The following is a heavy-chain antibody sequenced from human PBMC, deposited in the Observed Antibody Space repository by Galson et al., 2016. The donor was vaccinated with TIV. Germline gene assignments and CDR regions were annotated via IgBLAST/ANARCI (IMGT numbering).Heavy chain of an antibody. V-gene: IGHV3-74*01. D-gene: IGHD6-13*01. CDR1: GFTFSSHW. Sequence: SLRLSCAASGFTFSSHWMHWVRQSPGKGLVWVSRINSDGNRRTYADSVKGRFTISRDNAKNISYLQLNSQRVEDTAVYYCSRGVGRAIAAAGFRWLDPWGQGTQVIVSS. J-gene: IGHJ5*02. CDR2: INSDGNRR. CDR3: SRGVGRAIAAAGFRWLDP.